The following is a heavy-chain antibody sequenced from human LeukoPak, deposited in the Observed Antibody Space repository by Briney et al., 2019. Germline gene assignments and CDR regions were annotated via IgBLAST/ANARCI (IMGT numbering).Heavy chain of an antibody. CDR1: GFTFSSYG. D-gene: IGHD3-22*01. Sequence: GGSLRLSCAASGFTFSSYGMHWVRQAPGKGLEWVAVISYDGNNKYYADSVKGRFTISRDNSKNTLYLQMNSLRAEDTAVYYCARLPTFYYDSSHYHYDYWGQGTLVTVSS. V-gene: IGHV3-30*03. CDR2: ISYDGNNK. CDR3: ARLPTFYYDSSHYHYDY. J-gene: IGHJ4*02.